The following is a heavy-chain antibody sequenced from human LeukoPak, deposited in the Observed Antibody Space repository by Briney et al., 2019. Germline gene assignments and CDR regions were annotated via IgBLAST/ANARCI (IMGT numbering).Heavy chain of an antibody. Sequence: GGSLRLSCAASGFTFSTYGMHWVRQAPGKGLEWVAVISYDGSNEYYADSVKGRSTISRDNSKNTLYLQMSSLRAEDTAVYYCAKEFNRGLPDYWGQGTLVTVPS. J-gene: IGHJ4*02. V-gene: IGHV3-30*18. CDR2: ISYDGSNE. D-gene: IGHD2-21*01. CDR1: GFTFSTYG. CDR3: AKEFNRGLPDY.